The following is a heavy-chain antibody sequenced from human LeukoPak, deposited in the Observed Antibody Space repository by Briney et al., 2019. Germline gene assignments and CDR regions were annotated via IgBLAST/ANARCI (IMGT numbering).Heavy chain of an antibody. CDR1: GFTFSSYS. J-gene: IGHJ6*03. D-gene: IGHD3-22*01. CDR3: ARDTYDSSGYYFYYYYYMDV. V-gene: IGHV3-48*01. Sequence: GGSLRLSCAASGFTFSSYSMNWVRQAPGKGLEWVSYISSSSSTIYYADSVKGRFTISRDNAKNSLYLQMNSLRAEDTAVYYCARDTYDSSGYYFYYYYYMDVWGKGTTVTVSS. CDR2: ISSSSSTI.